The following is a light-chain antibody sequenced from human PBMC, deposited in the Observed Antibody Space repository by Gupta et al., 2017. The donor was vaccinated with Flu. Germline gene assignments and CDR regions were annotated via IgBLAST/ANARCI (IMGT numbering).Light chain of an antibody. J-gene: IGKJ4*01. CDR1: QSSSSY. CDR3: QQSYSTPPLT. CDR2: AAS. V-gene: IGKV1-39*01. Sequence: DILMTQSSSSMFASAGDRVTITCRASQSSSSYFNCYQQKPGKDPKLLIYAASSLQGGVPSRFSSSGSGTDFTLTISSLQPEDFATYYCQQSYSTPPLTFGGGTKVEIK.